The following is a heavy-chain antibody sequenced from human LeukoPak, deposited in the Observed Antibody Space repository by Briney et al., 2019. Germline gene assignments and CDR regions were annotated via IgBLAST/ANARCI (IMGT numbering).Heavy chain of an antibody. Sequence: SETLSLTCTVSGGSISSYYWSWIRQPAGKGLEWIGRIYTSGSTNYNPSLKSRVTMSVDTSKNQFSLELSSVTAADTAVYYCARELVPAAKFDPWGQGTLVTVSS. CDR3: ARELVPAAKFDP. CDR1: GGSISSYY. V-gene: IGHV4-4*07. J-gene: IGHJ5*02. D-gene: IGHD2-2*01. CDR2: IYTSGST.